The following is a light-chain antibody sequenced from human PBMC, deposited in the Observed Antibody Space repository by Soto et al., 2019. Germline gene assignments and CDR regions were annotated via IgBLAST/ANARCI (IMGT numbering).Light chain of an antibody. Sequence: QSALTQPASVSGSPGQSITISCTETSSDVGGYNYVSWYQQHPGKAPKLMIYDVSNRPSGVSNRFSGSKSGNTASLTISGLQAEDEADYYCSSYTSSSTRDVVFGGGTKLTVL. CDR3: SSYTSSSTRDVV. CDR2: DVS. CDR1: SSDVGGYNY. V-gene: IGLV2-14*01. J-gene: IGLJ2*01.